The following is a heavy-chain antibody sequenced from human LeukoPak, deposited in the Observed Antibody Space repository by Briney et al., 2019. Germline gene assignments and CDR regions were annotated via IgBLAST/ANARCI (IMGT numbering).Heavy chain of an antibody. D-gene: IGHD3-22*01. Sequence: SQTLSLTCTVSGGSISSGDYYWSWIRQPPGKGLEWIAHMYYSGSTYYNPSLKSRVTMSADTSKNQLSLKLSSVTAADTAVYYCARPYYYDSRIDPWGQGILVTVSS. CDR2: MYYSGST. CDR1: GGSISSGDYY. V-gene: IGHV4-30-4*01. J-gene: IGHJ5*02. CDR3: ARPYYYDSRIDP.